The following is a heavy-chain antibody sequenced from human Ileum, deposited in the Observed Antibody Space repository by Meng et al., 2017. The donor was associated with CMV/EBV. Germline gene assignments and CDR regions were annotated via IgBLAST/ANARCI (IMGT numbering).Heavy chain of an antibody. D-gene: IGHD3-16*01. V-gene: IGHV4-39*07. J-gene: IGHJ4*02. CDR3: ARGISKGVDY. CDR1: CGSISSSRYY. Sequence: TFPFSCGSISSSRYYWGWIRQPPGKGLEWIGSIYYSGSTYYNPSLKSRVTISVDTSKNQFSLKLSSVTAADTAVYYCARGISKGVDYWGQGTLVTVSS. CDR2: IYYSGST.